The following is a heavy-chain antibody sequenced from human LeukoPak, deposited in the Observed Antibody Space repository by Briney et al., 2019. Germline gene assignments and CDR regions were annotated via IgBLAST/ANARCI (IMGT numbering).Heavy chain of an antibody. CDR1: GFTFSSYA. Sequence: GGSLRLSCAASGFTFSSYAMSWVSQAPGKGLEWVSVISGSGGSTYYADSVKGRFTISRDNSKNTLYLQVNSLRAEDTAVYYCAKIIGYCSSISCYNAFDYWGQGTLVTVSS. D-gene: IGHD2-2*02. CDR3: AKIIGYCSSISCYNAFDY. CDR2: ISGSGGST. V-gene: IGHV3-23*01. J-gene: IGHJ4*02.